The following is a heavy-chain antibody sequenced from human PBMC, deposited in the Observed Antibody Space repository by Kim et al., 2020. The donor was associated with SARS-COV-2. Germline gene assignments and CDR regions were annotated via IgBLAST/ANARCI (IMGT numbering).Heavy chain of an antibody. CDR2: IHHRGST. Sequence: SETLSLTCAVSGGFISSGGHTWGWIRQPPGKGLEWIGYIHHRGSTHYNPSLRTRVTISVDTSKNQFFLKLNSVTAADTAVYYCARVMFFCDVGAYQDAFDVWGQGPMVTVSS. V-gene: IGHV4-30-2*01. CDR3: ARVMFFCDVGAYQDAFDV. D-gene: IGHD3-16*01. CDR1: GGFISSGGHT. J-gene: IGHJ3*01.